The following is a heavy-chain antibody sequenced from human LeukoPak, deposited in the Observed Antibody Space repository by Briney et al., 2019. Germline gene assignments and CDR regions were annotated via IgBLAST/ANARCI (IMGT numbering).Heavy chain of an antibody. CDR2: IYSGGST. D-gene: IGHD2-2*01. V-gene: IGHV3-66*01. Sequence: GGSLRLSCAASGFTVSSNYMSWVRQAPGKGLEWVSVIYSGGSTYYADSVKGRFTISRDNSKNTLYLQMNSLRAEDTAVYYCARVLCFSTSCYVAYWGQGTLVTVSS. CDR3: ARVLCFSTSCYVAY. CDR1: GFTVSSNY. J-gene: IGHJ4*02.